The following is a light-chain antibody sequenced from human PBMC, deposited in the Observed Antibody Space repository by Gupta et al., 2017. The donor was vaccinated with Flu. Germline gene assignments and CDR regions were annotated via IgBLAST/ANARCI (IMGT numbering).Light chain of an antibody. J-gene: IGLJ3*02. CDR1: SSDVGGYKH. Sequence: QSALAQPAPPSGSPGQSITISFTGTSSDVGGYKHVSWYQQHPGKAPKPMIYEVSIRPSGVSYRFSGSKSGNTASLTISGLQTEDEADYYCSSYTSTSTLRVFGGGTKLTVL. V-gene: IGLV2-14*01. CDR3: SSYTSTSTLRV. CDR2: EVS.